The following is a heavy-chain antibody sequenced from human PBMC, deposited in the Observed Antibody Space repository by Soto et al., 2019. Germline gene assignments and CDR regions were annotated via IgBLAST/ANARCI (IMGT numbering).Heavy chain of an antibody. CDR3: ARHNGPLYVGYYYDMDV. CDR2: IIPIFGTA. V-gene: IGHV1-69*13. J-gene: IGHJ6*02. Sequence: ASVKVSCKASGGTFSSYAISWVRQAPGQGLEWMGGIIPIFGTANYAQKFQGRVTITADESTSTAYMELSGLRSEDTAVYYCARHNGPLYVGYYYDMDVWGQGTTVTVSS. CDR1: GGTFSSYA. D-gene: IGHD3-16*01.